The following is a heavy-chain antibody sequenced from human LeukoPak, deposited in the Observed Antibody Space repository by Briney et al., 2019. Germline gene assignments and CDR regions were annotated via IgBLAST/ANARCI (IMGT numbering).Heavy chain of an antibody. Sequence: PGRSLRLSCAASGFIFSSNDMSWVRQAPGTGLEWVAALSSNSESTYYADSVKGQFTISRDTSKNKLYRQSTRLRAENTAVYYCTKRPFSGYFEYWGQGTLVTVSS. D-gene: IGHD6-25*01. CDR1: GFIFSSND. J-gene: IGHJ4*02. CDR2: LSSNSEST. V-gene: IGHV3-23*01. CDR3: TKRPFSGYFEY.